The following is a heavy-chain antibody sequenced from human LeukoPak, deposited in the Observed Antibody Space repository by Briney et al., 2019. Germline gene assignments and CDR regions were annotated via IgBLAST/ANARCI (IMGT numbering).Heavy chain of an antibody. Sequence: ASVKVSCKASGYTFTGYYTHWVRQAPGQGLEWMGWINPNSGGTNYAQKFQGRVTMTRDTSISTAYMELSRLRSDDTAVYYCARKEMVAATFDYWGQGTLVTVSS. CDR3: ARKEMVAATFDY. J-gene: IGHJ4*02. V-gene: IGHV1-2*02. D-gene: IGHD2-15*01. CDR2: INPNSGGT. CDR1: GYTFTGYY.